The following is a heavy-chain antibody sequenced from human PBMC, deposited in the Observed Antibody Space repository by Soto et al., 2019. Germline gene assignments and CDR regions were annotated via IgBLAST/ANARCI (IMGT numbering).Heavy chain of an antibody. CDR2: IYHSGST. CDR1: GGSISSDTCS. Sequence: QLQLQESGSGLVKPSQTLSLTCAVSGGSISSDTCSWSWIRQPPGKGLEWIGYIYHSGSTDYNPSLKRRAPISVDKSRNQCSLKLSSVSAADTAVYFCARVPVTIGYGMDVWGQGTTVTVSS. J-gene: IGHJ6*02. D-gene: IGHD4-17*01. CDR3: ARVPVTIGYGMDV. V-gene: IGHV4-30-2*01.